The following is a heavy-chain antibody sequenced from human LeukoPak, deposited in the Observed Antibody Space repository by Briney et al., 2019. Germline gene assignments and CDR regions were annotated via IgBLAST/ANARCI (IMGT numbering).Heavy chain of an antibody. CDR3: AKAGPRIGAVGFDY. CDR1: GFTFSSYV. J-gene: IGHJ4*02. Sequence: GGSLRLSCAASGFTFSSYVMSRVRQAPGKGLERVSAISGSGDSTNYADSVKGRLTISRDNSKNTLYVQMNSLRAEDTAVYYCAKAGPRIGAVGFDYWGQGTLVTVFS. V-gene: IGHV3-23*01. CDR2: ISGSGDST. D-gene: IGHD6-13*01.